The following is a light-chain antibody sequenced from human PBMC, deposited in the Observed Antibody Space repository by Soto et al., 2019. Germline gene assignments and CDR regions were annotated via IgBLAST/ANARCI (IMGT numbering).Light chain of an antibody. CDR2: EVS. J-gene: IGLJ2*01. CDR3: SSYTSSSVV. CDR1: SSDVGGYNY. Sequence: QSVLTQPASVSGSPGQSITISCTGTSSDVGGYNYVSWYQQHPGKAPKLMIYEVSNRPSGVSNRFSGSKSGNTASLTISGLQAEDEADYYCSSYTSSSVVFGGGTKLTGL. V-gene: IGLV2-14*01.